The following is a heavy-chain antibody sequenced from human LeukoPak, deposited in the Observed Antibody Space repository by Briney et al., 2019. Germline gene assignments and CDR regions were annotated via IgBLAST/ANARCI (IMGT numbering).Heavy chain of an antibody. CDR2: ISSSSSYI. CDR3: ARGRTVTTLDY. V-gene: IGHV3-21*01. Sequence: GGSLRLSCAGSGFTFSSYSMNWVRQAPGKGLEWVSSISSSSSYIYYADSVKGRFTISRDNAKNSLYLQMNSLRAEDTAVYYCARGRTVTTLDYWGQGTLVTVSS. J-gene: IGHJ4*02. D-gene: IGHD4-17*01. CDR1: GFTFSSYS.